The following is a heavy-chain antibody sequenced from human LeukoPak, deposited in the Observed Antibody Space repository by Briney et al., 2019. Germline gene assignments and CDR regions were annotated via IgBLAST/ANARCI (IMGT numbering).Heavy chain of an antibody. J-gene: IGHJ1*01. D-gene: IGHD2-2*01. Sequence: PGGSLGLSCAASGFTSSAMHWVRQAPGKGLEWVAVISYDGNNKYYADSVKGRFTVSRDNSNNTLYLQMNSLRPEDTAVYYCAKISTSTNCCLEGSQHWGQGTLVTVSS. CDR2: ISYDGNNK. V-gene: IGHV3-30-3*02. CDR1: GFTSSA. CDR3: AKISTSTNCCLEGSQH.